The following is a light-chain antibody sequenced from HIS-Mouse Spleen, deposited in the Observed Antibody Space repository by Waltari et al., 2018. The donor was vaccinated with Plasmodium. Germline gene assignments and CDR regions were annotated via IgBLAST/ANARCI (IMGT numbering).Light chain of an antibody. CDR3: SSYTSSSTYVV. CDR1: SSDVGGYNY. Sequence: QSALTQPASVSGSPGQSITISCTGTSSDVGGYNYVPWYQQPPGKAPKRMIYDVSNRPSGVSNRFSGSKSGNTASLTSSGLQAEDEADYYCSSYTSSSTYVVFGGGTKLTVL. J-gene: IGLJ2*01. V-gene: IGLV2-14*03. CDR2: DVS.